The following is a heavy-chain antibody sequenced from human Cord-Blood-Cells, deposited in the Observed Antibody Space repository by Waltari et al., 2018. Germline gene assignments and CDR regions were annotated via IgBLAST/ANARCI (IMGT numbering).Heavy chain of an antibody. CDR2: IGTAGDT. Sequence: EVQLVESGGGLVQPGGCLRLHCCAWGFPFSTFHLHSVSQGQGTGLEWVSSIGTAGDTSYPGSVKGRFTISRENAKNSLYLQMNSLRAGDTAVYYCARGQKRKGDYYDILTGFDYWGQGTLVTVSS. V-gene: IGHV3-13*01. J-gene: IGHJ4*02. CDR3: ARGQKRKGDYYDILTGFDY. CDR1: GFPFSTFH. D-gene: IGHD3-9*01.